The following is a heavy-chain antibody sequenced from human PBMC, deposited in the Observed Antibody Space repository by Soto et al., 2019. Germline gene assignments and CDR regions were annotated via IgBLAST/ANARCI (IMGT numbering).Heavy chain of an antibody. J-gene: IGHJ6*03. CDR1: GYTFTSYD. V-gene: IGHV1-8*01. CDR3: ARMGDSYGYFYYYYMDV. CDR2: MNPNSGNT. D-gene: IGHD5-18*01. Sequence: ASVKVSFKASGYTFTSYDINWVRQATGQGLEWMGWMNPNSGNTGYAQKFQGRVTMTRNTSISTAYMELSSLRSEDTAVYYCARMGDSYGYFYYYYMDVWGKGTTVTVSS.